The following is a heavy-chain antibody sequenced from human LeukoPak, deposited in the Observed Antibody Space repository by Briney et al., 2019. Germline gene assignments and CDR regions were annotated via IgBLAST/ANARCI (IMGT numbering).Heavy chain of an antibody. J-gene: IGHJ5*02. CDR3: ARVGSGYYFNWFDP. V-gene: IGHV1-8*01. CDR2: MNPNSGDT. D-gene: IGHD3-22*01. CDR1: GYTFTSYD. Sequence: ASVKVSCKASGYTFTSYDINWVRQATGQGLEWMGWMNPNSGDTGYAQKFQGRVTMTRNTSISTAYMELSSLRSEDTAVYYCARVGSGYYFNWFDPWAREPWSPSPQ.